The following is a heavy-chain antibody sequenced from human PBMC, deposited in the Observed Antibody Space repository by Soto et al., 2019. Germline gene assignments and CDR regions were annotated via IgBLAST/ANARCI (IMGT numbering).Heavy chain of an antibody. V-gene: IGHV3-30*03. CDR1: GFTFSSYG. Sequence: QVQLVESGGGVVQPGRSLRLSCAASGFTFSSYGMHWVRQAPGKGLEWVAVISYDGSNKYYADSVKGRFTISRDNSKNTLYLQMNSLSAEDTAVYYCATGDQYSSGWYGDYWGQGTLVTVSS. J-gene: IGHJ4*02. D-gene: IGHD6-19*01. CDR3: ATGDQYSSGWYGDY. CDR2: ISYDGSNK.